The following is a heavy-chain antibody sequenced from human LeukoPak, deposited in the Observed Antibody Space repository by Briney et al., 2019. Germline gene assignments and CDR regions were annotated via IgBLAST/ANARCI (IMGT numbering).Heavy chain of an antibody. Sequence: SETLSLTCTVSGGSMNPYYWSWIRQPPGKGLEWLAYISYSGNTKYNPSLKSRVIISVDTSKNHFPLKLSSVTAADTAVYYCARGGYYYMDVWGKGTTVTVSS. CDR1: GGSMNPYY. V-gene: IGHV4-59*01. J-gene: IGHJ6*03. CDR2: ISYSGNT. CDR3: ARGGYYYMDV.